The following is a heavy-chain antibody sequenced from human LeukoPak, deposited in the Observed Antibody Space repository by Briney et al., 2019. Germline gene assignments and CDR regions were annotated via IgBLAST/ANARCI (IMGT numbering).Heavy chain of an antibody. CDR2: IYTSGFT. CDR1: GGSISDYC. J-gene: IGHJ4*02. Sequence: SETLSLTCSVSGGSISDYCWSWIRQPAGKGLEWIGRIYTSGFTNYNPSLKSRVTMSLDTSKNQFSLRLSSVTAADTAVYYCARDGSWAVNYFDHWGQGTLVTVSS. V-gene: IGHV4-4*07. D-gene: IGHD3-10*01. CDR3: ARDGSWAVNYFDH.